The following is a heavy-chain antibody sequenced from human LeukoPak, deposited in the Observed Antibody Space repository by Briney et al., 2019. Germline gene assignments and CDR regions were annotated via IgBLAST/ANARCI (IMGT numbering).Heavy chain of an antibody. CDR1: GGSISSGGYS. J-gene: IGHJ4*02. V-gene: IGHV4-30-2*01. CDR3: ARVGDPIQVDSFDY. CDR2: IYHSGST. D-gene: IGHD1-1*01. Sequence: PSETLSLTCAVSGGSISSGGYSWSWIRQPPGKGLEWIGYIYHSGSTYYNPSLKSRVTISVDRSKNQFSLKLSSVTAADTAVYFCARVGDPIQVDSFDYWGQGTLVTVSS.